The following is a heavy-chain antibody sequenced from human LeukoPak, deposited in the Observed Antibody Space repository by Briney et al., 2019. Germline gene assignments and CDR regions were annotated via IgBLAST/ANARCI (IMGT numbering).Heavy chain of an antibody. CDR1: GYTFTSYG. Sequence: ASVKASCKASGYTFTSYGISWVRQAPGQGLEWMGWINPNSGGTNYAQKFQGWVTMTRDTSISTAYMELSRLRSDDTAVYYCARAYGSYYYFDYWGQGTLVTVSS. CDR2: INPNSGGT. D-gene: IGHD1-26*01. J-gene: IGHJ4*02. V-gene: IGHV1-2*04. CDR3: ARAYGSYYYFDY.